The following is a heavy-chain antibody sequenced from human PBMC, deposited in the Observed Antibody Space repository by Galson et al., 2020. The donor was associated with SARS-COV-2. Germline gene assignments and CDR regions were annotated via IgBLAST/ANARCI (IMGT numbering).Heavy chain of an antibody. J-gene: IGHJ4*02. Sequence: GESLKISCAASRFTFSSKSMNWVRQAPGKGLEWVSSLSSGSRFIYYADSVKGRFTISRDNTKNTLYLQMNSLRAEDTAVYYCASYPGSGNYYAYYFDYWGPGTLVTVSS. CDR2: LSSGSRFI. CDR3: ASYPGSGNYYAYYFDY. CDR1: RFTFSSKS. D-gene: IGHD3-10*01. V-gene: IGHV3-21*01.